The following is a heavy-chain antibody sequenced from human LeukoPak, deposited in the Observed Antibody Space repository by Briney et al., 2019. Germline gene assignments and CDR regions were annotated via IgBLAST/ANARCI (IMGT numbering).Heavy chain of an antibody. Sequence: SETLSLTCTVSGGSISSSSYYWDWIRQPPGKGLEWIGSIYYSGSTYYNPSLKSRLTISVDTSKNQFSLKLSSVTAADTAVYYCARDGYCSSTSCYDAFDIWGQGTMVTVSS. D-gene: IGHD2-2*03. CDR2: IYYSGST. CDR1: GGSISSSSYY. V-gene: IGHV4-39*07. CDR3: ARDGYCSSTSCYDAFDI. J-gene: IGHJ3*02.